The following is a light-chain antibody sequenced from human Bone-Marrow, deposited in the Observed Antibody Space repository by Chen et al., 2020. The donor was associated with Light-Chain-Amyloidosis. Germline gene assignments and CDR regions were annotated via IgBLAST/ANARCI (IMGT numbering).Light chain of an antibody. CDR1: NIGSTS. V-gene: IGLV3-21*02. CDR2: ADR. CDR3: QVWDRSSDRPV. J-gene: IGLJ3*02. Sequence: SYVLTQPSSVSVGPGQTATIACGGNNIGSTSVHWYQQTPGQAPLLVVYADRDRPSGIPERLSGSNSGNTATLTISRVEAGDEADYYCQVWDRSSDRPVFGGGTKLTVL.